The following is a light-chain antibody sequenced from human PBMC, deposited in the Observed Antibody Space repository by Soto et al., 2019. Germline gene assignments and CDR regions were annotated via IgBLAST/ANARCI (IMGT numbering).Light chain of an antibody. J-gene: IGKJ3*01. Sequence: DIVMTQSPLSLPVTPGEPASISCRSSQSLLHSNGYNYLDWYLQKPGQSPQLLIYLGSNRASGVPDRFSGSGSGTDFTLKISRVEAEDVGVCYCQQYGGSPFTFGPGTKVDIK. CDR2: LGS. CDR3: QQYGGSPFT. V-gene: IGKV2-28*01. CDR1: QSLLHSNGYNY.